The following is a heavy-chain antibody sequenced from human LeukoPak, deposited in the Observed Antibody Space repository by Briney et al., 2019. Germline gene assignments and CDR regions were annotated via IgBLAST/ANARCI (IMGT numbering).Heavy chain of an antibody. CDR2: IKQDGSEK. D-gene: IGHD2-2*01. CDR1: GFTFSSYW. Sequence: PGGSLRLSCAASGFTFSSYWMSWVRQAPGKGLEWVANIKQDGSEKYYVDSVKGRFTISRDNAKNSLYLQMNSLRAEDTAVYYCARVHCSSTSCLGDFDYWGQGTLVTVSS. CDR3: ARVHCSSTSCLGDFDY. V-gene: IGHV3-7*01. J-gene: IGHJ4*02.